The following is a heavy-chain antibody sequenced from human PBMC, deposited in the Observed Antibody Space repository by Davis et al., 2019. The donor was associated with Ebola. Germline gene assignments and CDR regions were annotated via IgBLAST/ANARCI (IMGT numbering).Heavy chain of an antibody. J-gene: IGHJ3*02. Sequence: GGSLRLSCVTSGFTSSENSMNWVRQAPGKGLEWVLYVGSSGYIHYADSVKGRFTVSRDNAKNSLYLQMNSLRAEDTAVYYCVRSADYSSSSGWGRAFDIWGQGTMVTVSS. CDR2: VGSSGYI. CDR3: VRSADYSSSSGWGRAFDI. D-gene: IGHD6-6*01. CDR1: GFTSSENS. V-gene: IGHV3-21*06.